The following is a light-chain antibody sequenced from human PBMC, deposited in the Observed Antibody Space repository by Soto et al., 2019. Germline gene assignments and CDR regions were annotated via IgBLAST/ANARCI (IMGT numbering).Light chain of an antibody. V-gene: IGKV3-15*01. J-gene: IGKJ1*01. CDR2: GAS. Sequence: EIVMTQSPATLSVSPGERATLSCRASQSVNSNLAWYQRKPGQAPRLLIYGASTRATGTPARFSGSGSGTEFTLTISSLQSEDFAVYYCQQYNNWWTFGQGTKVEIK. CDR3: QQYNNWWT. CDR1: QSVNSN.